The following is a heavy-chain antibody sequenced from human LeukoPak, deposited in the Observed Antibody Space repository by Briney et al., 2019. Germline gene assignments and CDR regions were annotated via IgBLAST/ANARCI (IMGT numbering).Heavy chain of an antibody. J-gene: IGHJ4*02. CDR1: GFTFDSYA. D-gene: IGHD4-17*01. V-gene: IGHV3-74*01. CDR3: VNHDYGDCYVG. Sequence: GGSLRLSCAVSGFTFDSYAMHWVRQAPGKGLVWVSRINEDGSNTDYADSVRGRFTISRDNAKNTLYLQMNSLRAEDTAVYFCVNHDYGDCYVGGGQGTLVTVSS. CDR2: INEDGSNT.